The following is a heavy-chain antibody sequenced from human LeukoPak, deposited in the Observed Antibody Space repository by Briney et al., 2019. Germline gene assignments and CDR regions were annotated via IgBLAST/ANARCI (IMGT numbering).Heavy chain of an antibody. CDR3: TRAPSGSMDRGVDAFDI. V-gene: IGHV1-8*02. D-gene: IGHD3-10*01. Sequence: GASVKVSCKASGYTFSNYDISWVRQATGQGLEWMGWMNPISGNTGYTQNFQGRVTMTRDTSISTAYMELNSLKSEDTVVYYCTRAPSGSMDRGVDAFDIWGQGTVVTVSS. CDR1: GYTFSNYD. J-gene: IGHJ3*02. CDR2: MNPISGNT.